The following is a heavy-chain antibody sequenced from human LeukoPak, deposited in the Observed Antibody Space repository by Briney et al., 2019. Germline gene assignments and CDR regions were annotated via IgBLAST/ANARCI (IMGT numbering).Heavy chain of an antibody. D-gene: IGHD4-23*01. V-gene: IGHV4-34*01. Sequence: SETLSLTCAVYGGSFSGYYWSWIRQPPGKGLEWIGEINHSGSTNYNPSLKSRVIISVDTSKNQFSLKLSSVTAADTAVYYCARGRGAVALWGQGTMVTVSS. CDR1: GGSFSGYY. J-gene: IGHJ3*01. CDR2: INHSGST. CDR3: ARGRGAVAL.